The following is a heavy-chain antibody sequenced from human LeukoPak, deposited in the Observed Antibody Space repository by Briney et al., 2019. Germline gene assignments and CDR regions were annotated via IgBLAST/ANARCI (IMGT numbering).Heavy chain of an antibody. V-gene: IGHV3-23*01. CDR2: ITTGGGST. CDR1: GFAFSSYA. J-gene: IGHJ4*02. Sequence: GGSLRLSCAASGFAFSSYAMTWVRQAPGEGLEWVSGITTGGGSTFYADSVKGRLTISRDNSKSTLYLQMNSLRAEDTAVYYCVKSLATGGNWYLHYWGQGTLVTVSS. D-gene: IGHD5-12*01. CDR3: VKSLATGGNWYLHY.